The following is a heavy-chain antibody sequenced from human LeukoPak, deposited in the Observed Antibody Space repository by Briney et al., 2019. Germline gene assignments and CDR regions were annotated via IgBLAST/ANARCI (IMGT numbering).Heavy chain of an antibody. CDR2: ISYDGSNK. CDR1: GFTLSSYA. V-gene: IGHV3-30*04. CDR3: ARGEYYYDSSGAFDI. D-gene: IGHD3-22*01. Sequence: GGSLRLSCAASGFTLSSYAMHWVRQAQGKGLAWVAFISYDGSNKYYADSVEGRFTISRDNSKNALYLQMNSLRAEDTAVYYCARGEYYYDSSGAFDIWGQGTMVTVSS. J-gene: IGHJ3*02.